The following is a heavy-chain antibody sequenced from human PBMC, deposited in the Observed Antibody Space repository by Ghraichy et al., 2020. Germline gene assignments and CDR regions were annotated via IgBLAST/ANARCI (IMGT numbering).Heavy chain of an antibody. Sequence: GGSLRLSCTASGFTFGDYAMSWVRQAPGKGLEWVGFIRSKAYGGTTEYAAYMKGRVTISRDDSKSIAYLQMNSLKTEDTDVYYCTRHSYYDSSGYYYWGQGTRVTVSS. CDR2: IRSKAYGGTT. CDR1: GFTFGDYA. CDR3: TRHSYYDSSGYYY. V-gene: IGHV3-49*04. J-gene: IGHJ4*02. D-gene: IGHD3-22*01.